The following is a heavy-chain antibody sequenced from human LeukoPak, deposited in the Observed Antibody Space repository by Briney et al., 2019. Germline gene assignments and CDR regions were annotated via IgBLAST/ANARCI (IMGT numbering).Heavy chain of an antibody. Sequence: SGTLSLTCAVSGGSISSSNWWSWVRQPPGKGLEWIGEIYHSGSTNYNPSLKSRVTISVDTSKNQFSLKLSSVTAADTAVYYCARYYYDYVWGSYSFDYWGQGTLVTVSS. CDR2: IYHSGST. J-gene: IGHJ4*02. D-gene: IGHD3-16*01. CDR1: GGSISSSNW. CDR3: ARYYYDYVWGSYSFDY. V-gene: IGHV4-4*02.